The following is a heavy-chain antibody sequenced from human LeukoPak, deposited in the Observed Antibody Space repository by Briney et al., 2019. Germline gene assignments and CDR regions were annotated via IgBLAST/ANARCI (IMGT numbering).Heavy chain of an antibody. J-gene: IGHJ6*02. CDR3: ATEPRTARPFYYGMDV. D-gene: IGHD6-6*01. V-gene: IGHV4-39*02. CDR1: GGSISSSSYY. CDR2: IYYSGST. Sequence: SETLSLTCTVSGGSISSSSYYWGWIRQPPGQGLEWIGGIYYSGSTYYNPSLKSRVTISVDTSKNQFSLKLSSVTAADTAVYYCATEPRTARPFYYGMDVWGQGTTVTVSS.